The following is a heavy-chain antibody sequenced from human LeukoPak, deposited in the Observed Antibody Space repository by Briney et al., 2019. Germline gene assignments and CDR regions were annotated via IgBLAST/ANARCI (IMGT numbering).Heavy chain of an antibody. D-gene: IGHD3-22*01. CDR2: IIPIFGTA. CDR3: VRPTHYSDNSGYAY. V-gene: IGHV1-69*13. CDR1: GYIFSNFFSSYG. J-gene: IGHJ4*02. Sequence: ASVKVSCKASGYIFSNFFSSYGITWVRQAPGQGLEWMGGIIPIFGTANYAQKFQGRVTITADESTSTAYMELSSLRSEDTAVYYCVRPTHYSDNSGYAYWGQGTLVTVSS.